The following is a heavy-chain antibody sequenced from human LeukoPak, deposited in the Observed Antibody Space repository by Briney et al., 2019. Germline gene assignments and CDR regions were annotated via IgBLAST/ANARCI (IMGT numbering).Heavy chain of an antibody. J-gene: IGHJ4*02. CDR1: GYTFTSYG. V-gene: IGHV1-18*01. D-gene: IGHD5-12*01. CDR3: ARDFRGGYDYVDVKNLDY. Sequence: ASVKVSCKASGYTFTSYGISWVRQAPGQGLEWMGWISAYNGNTSYAQKLQGRVTMTTDTSTSTAYMELKSLRSDDTAVYYCARDFRGGYDYVDVKNLDYWGQGTLVTVSS. CDR2: ISAYNGNT.